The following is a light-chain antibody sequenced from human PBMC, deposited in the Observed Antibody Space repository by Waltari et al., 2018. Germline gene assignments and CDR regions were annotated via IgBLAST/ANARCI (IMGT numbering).Light chain of an antibody. CDR3: QQYHIYPIT. CDR2: TAS. CDR1: QSISGW. Sequence: DIQMTQSPSTLSASVGDRVTITCRASQSISGWLAWHQKKPGKAPNLLIYTASNLESVVPSRFSGSGSATEFTLTISSLQHDDVATYYCQQYHIYPITFGQGSRLEIK. J-gene: IGKJ5*01. V-gene: IGKV1-5*03.